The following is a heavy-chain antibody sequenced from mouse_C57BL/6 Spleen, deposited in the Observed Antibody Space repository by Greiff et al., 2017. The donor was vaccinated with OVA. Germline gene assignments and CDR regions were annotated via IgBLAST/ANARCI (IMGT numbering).Heavy chain of an antibody. D-gene: IGHD2-5*01. CDR2: IDPSDSYT. CDR3: ARWDYSNYNAMDY. V-gene: IGHV1-50*01. J-gene: IGHJ4*01. CDR1: GYTFTSYW. Sequence: VQLQQSGAELVKPGASVKLSCKASGYTFTSYWMQWVKQRPGQGLEWIGEIDPSDSYTNYNQKFKGKATLTVDTSSSTAYMQLSSLTSEDSAVYYCARWDYSNYNAMDYWGQGTSVTVSS.